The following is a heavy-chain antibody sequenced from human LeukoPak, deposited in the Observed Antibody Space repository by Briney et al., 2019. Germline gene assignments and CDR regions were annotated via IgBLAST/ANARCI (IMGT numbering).Heavy chain of an antibody. V-gene: IGHV4-59*12. CDR3: ARDQTGYYDSSGYYYNDAFDI. CDR2: VYYSGTT. D-gene: IGHD3-22*01. CDR1: GGSISSYY. J-gene: IGHJ3*02. Sequence: SETLSLTCTVSGGSISSYYWSWIRQPPGKGLEWIGYVYYSGTTNYNPSLKSRVTISVDTSKNQFSPKLSSVTAADTAVYYCARDQTGYYDSSGYYYNDAFDIWGQGTMVTVSS.